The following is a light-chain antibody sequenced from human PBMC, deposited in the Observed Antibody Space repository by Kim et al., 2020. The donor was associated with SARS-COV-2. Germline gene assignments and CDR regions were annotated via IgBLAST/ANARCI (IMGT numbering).Light chain of an antibody. CDR3: QQDKGYPYT. V-gene: IGKV1-5*01. CDR1: QSISDY. J-gene: IGKJ2*01. Sequence: SASVGDRVNSTCRASQSISDYLAWYQQKPGKAPKLLIYDVCSLGNGVPSRFSGSGSGTEFALTISGLQPDDFATYYCQQDKGYPYTFGQGTKLEI. CDR2: DVC.